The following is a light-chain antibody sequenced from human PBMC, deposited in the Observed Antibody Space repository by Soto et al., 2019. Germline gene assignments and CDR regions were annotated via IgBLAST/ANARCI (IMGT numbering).Light chain of an antibody. J-gene: IGKJ5*01. Sequence: IVMTQSAATVSVYPKERATHSCRASQSVSSNLAWYQQKPGQAPRLLIYGASTRATGIPARFSGSGSGTEFTLTISCLQSEDFALYYCQHRMNWPLSFAQGTRLEIK. V-gene: IGKV3-15*01. CDR2: GAS. CDR3: QHRMNWPLS. CDR1: QSVSSN.